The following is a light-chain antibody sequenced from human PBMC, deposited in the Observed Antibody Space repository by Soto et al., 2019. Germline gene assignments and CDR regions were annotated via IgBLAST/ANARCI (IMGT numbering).Light chain of an antibody. CDR2: EVS. V-gene: IGLV2-8*01. Sequence: QSVLTQPPSASGSPGQSVTISCTGTSSDVGGYNYVSWYQQHPGKAPKLMIFEVSKRPSGVPYRFSGSKSGDTASLTVSGLQAEDEADYYCSSYAGSKNYVFGAGTKVTVL. CDR3: SSYAGSKNYV. J-gene: IGLJ1*01. CDR1: SSDVGGYNY.